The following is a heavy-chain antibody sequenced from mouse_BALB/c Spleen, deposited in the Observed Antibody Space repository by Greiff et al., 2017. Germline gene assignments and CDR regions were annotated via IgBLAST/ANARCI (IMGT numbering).Heavy chain of an antibody. CDR1: GFTFSSYA. Sequence: EVQVVESGGGLVKPGGSLKLSCAASGFTFSSYAMSWVRQTPEKRLEWVASISSGGSTYYPDSVKGRFTISRDNARNILYLQMSSLRSEDTAMYYCARVFLRSPDYWGQGTTLTVSS. J-gene: IGHJ2*01. CDR2: ISSGGST. D-gene: IGHD1-1*01. CDR3: ARVFLRSPDY. V-gene: IGHV5-6-5*01.